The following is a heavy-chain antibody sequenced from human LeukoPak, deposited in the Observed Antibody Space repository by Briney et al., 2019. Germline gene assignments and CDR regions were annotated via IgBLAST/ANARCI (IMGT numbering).Heavy chain of an antibody. D-gene: IGHD5-12*01. CDR2: IHPSGST. V-gene: IGHV4-39*02. Sequence: SETLSLTCTVSGGSISSGDYYWSWIRQPPGKGLEWIGSIHPSGSTYYNPSLKSRVTISVDMSKNHFSLKLNSVTAADTAVYYCAGPRAYSGYDQKMPFVYWGQGTLVTVSS. CDR1: GGSISSGDYY. J-gene: IGHJ4*02. CDR3: AGPRAYSGYDQKMPFVY.